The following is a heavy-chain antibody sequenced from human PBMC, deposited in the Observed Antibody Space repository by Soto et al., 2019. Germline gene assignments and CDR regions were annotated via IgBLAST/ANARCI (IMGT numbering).Heavy chain of an antibody. CDR2: IYYSGST. CDR1: GGSISSSSYY. V-gene: IGHV4-39*01. D-gene: IGHD3-22*01. Sequence: QLQLQESGPGLVKPSETLSLTCTVSGGSISSSSYYWGWIRQPPGKGLEWIGSIYYSGSTYYNPSLKSRVTISVDTSKNQFSLKLSSVTAADTAVYYCASLLWYYYDRMDWYFDLWGRGTLVTVSS. J-gene: IGHJ2*01. CDR3: ASLLWYYYDRMDWYFDL.